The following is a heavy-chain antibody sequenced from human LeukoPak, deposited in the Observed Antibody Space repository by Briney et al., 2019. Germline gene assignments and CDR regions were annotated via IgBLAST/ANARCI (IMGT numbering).Heavy chain of an antibody. CDR1: GGSISSYY. J-gene: IGHJ3*02. CDR2: IYYSGST. D-gene: IGHD3-22*01. Sequence: SETLSLTCTVSGGSISSYYWSWIRQPPGKGLEWIGYIYYSGSTYYNPSLKSRVTISVDTSKNQFSLKLSSVTAADTAVYYCARDNGYYYDSSGAFDIWGQGTMVTVSS. CDR3: ARDNGYYYDSSGAFDI. V-gene: IGHV4-30-4*01.